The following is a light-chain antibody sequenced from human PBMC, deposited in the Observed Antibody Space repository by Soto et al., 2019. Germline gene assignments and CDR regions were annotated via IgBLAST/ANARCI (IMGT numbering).Light chain of an antibody. CDR2: TAT. Sequence: QMTQSPSSLSASVGDRGNITCRASQGISNFLAWYQQKPGEVPKVLIYTATTLTSGVPSLFSGSGSGTDFTLTISGLQPEDVATYFCLNYNNAHQTFDQGTKVDIK. V-gene: IGKV1-27*01. CDR1: QGISNF. J-gene: IGKJ1*01. CDR3: LNYNNAHQT.